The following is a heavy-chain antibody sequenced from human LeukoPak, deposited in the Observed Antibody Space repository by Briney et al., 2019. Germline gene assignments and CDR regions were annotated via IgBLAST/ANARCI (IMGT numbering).Heavy chain of an antibody. CDR2: ISYDGSNK. CDR1: GFTFSSYG. CDR3: AKETQYSSSWYYYYYGMDV. Sequence: GGSLRLSCAASGFTFSSYGMHWVRQAPGKGLEWVAVISYDGSNKYYADSVKGRFTISRDNSKNTLYLQMNSLRAEDTAVYYCAKETQYSSSWYYYYYGMDVWGQGTTVTVSS. V-gene: IGHV3-30*18. D-gene: IGHD6-13*01. J-gene: IGHJ6*02.